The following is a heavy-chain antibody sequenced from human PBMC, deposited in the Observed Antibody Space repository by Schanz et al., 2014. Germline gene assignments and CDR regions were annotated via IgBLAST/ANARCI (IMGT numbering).Heavy chain of an antibody. CDR2: ISGSSSTK. V-gene: IGHV3-48*01. CDR3: ARPSGSYFWAFDI. J-gene: IGHJ3*02. D-gene: IGHD3-10*01. CDR1: GITFSGYS. Sequence: EVQLVESGGGLAQPGGSLRLSCAASGITFSGYSMNWVRQAPGKGLEWVSYISGSSSTKYYADSVKGRFTISRDNGKKSLYLQMNSLRAEDTAVYFCARPSGSYFWAFDIWGQGTMVTVSS.